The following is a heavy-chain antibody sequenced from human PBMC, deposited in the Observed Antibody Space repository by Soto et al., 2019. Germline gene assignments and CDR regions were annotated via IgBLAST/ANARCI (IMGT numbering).Heavy chain of an antibody. CDR2: ISGSGGST. CDR3: AKDRGLLWFGEFNWFDP. CDR1: GFTFSSYA. Sequence: EVQLLESGGGLVQPGGSLRLSCAASGFTFSSYAMSWVRQAPGKGLEWVSAISGSGGSTYYADSVKGRFTISRDNSKNTLYLQMNSLRAEDTAVYYCAKDRGLLWFGEFNWFDPWGQGTLVTVSS. V-gene: IGHV3-23*01. D-gene: IGHD3-10*01. J-gene: IGHJ5*02.